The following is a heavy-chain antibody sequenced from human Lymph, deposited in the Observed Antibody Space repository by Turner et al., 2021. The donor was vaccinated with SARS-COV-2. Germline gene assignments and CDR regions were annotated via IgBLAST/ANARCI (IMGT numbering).Heavy chain of an antibody. CDR1: GFTVSSNY. V-gene: IGHV3-66*01. J-gene: IGHJ5*02. Sequence: EVQLVESGGCLVQPGGPLRLSCAASGFTVSSNYMTWVRQAPGKGLEWVSLIYPGGSTYYADSVKGRFTITRDNSKNTLYLQMNSLRAEDTAVYYCARVYGDYVPWGQGTLVTVSS. CDR3: ARVYGDYVP. CDR2: IYPGGST. D-gene: IGHD4-17*01.